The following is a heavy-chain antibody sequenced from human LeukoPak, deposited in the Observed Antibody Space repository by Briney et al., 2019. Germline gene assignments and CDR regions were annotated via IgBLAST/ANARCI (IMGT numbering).Heavy chain of an antibody. J-gene: IGHJ4*02. CDR2: IRSKRYGGTT. CDR1: GFTFGDSV. CDR3: SRSYDVLTGYFPPDY. Sequence: GGSLRLSCTASGFTFGDSVMSWFRQAPGKGLEWVAFIRSKRYGGTTQYAAPVTVRFTISRDDSKSIAYLQMNSLKTEDTAVYYCSRSYDVLTGYFPPDYWGQGTLVTVSS. D-gene: IGHD3-9*01. V-gene: IGHV3-49*03.